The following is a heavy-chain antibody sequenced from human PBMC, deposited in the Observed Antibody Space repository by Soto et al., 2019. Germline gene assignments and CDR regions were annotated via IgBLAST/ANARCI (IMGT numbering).Heavy chain of an antibody. Sequence: GASVKGSCKASGDTFSFYFINWVRQAPGLGLEWMGRVNPILSMSNYAQRFQGRVTMTADKSTSTAYMELSGLRSEDTAMYYCATSYGSGYRAFDYWGQGALVTVSS. J-gene: IGHJ4*02. D-gene: IGHD3-10*01. V-gene: IGHV1-69*02. CDR1: GDTFSFYF. CDR3: ATSYGSGYRAFDY. CDR2: VNPILSMS.